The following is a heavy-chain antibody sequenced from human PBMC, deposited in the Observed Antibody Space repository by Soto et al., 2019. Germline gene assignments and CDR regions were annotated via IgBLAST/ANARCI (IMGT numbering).Heavy chain of an antibody. Sequence: EVQVLESGGGLVQPGGSLRLSCAASGFTFSRYGMNWVRQAPGKGLEWISGVRSDGDTTYNADSVKGRFTVSRNNFKNTVDQKMNILRDEDAAVYYCAKDKGVGATPDGANCWGQGTLVTVSS. CDR1: GFTFSRYG. CDR3: AKDKGVGATPDGANC. J-gene: IGHJ4*02. V-gene: IGHV3-23*01. D-gene: IGHD1-26*01. CDR2: VRSDGDTT.